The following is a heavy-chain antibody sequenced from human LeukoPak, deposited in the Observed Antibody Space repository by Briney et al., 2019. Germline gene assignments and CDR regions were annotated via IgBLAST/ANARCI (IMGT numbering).Heavy chain of an antibody. D-gene: IGHD3-10*01. J-gene: IGHJ2*01. CDR3: ARRTYTMFRGVVYGYFDL. V-gene: IGHV4-30-4*01. CDR1: GGSISSGDYY. CDR2: IYSSGGT. Sequence: SQTLSLTCTVSGGSISSGDYYWSWIRQPPGKGLEWIGYIYSSGGTNYNPSLKSRVTISVDTSKNQFSLKLSSVTAADTAVYYCARRTYTMFRGVVYGYFDLWGRGTLVTVSS.